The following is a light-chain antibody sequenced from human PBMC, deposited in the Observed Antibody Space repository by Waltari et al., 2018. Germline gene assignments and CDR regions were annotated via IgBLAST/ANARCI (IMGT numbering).Light chain of an antibody. CDR3: GTWDSSLSAL. J-gene: IGLJ3*02. CDR2: DNN. Sequence: QSVLTQPPSVSAAPGQKVTISCSGSSSNIGNNYVPWYQQLPGTAPKLLIYDNNKRPSGIPDRFTGSKSGTSATLGITGLQTGDEADYYCGTWDSSLSALFGGGTKLTVL. CDR1: SSNIGNNY. V-gene: IGLV1-51*01.